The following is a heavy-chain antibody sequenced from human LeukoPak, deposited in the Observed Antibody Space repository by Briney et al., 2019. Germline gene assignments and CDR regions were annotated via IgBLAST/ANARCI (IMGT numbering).Heavy chain of an antibody. Sequence: PSETLSLTCTVSGGSISSSSYYWGWIRQPPGKGLEWIGSIYYSGSAYYNPSLKSRVTISVDTSKNQFSLKLSSVTAADTAVYYCARSTMVREIDYWGQGTLVTVSS. V-gene: IGHV4-39*01. CDR1: GGSISSSSYY. CDR3: ARSTMVREIDY. J-gene: IGHJ4*02. D-gene: IGHD3-10*01. CDR2: IYYSGSA.